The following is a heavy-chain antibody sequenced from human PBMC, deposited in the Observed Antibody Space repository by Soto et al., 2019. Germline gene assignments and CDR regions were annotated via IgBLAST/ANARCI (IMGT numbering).Heavy chain of an antibody. D-gene: IGHD3-10*01. CDR2: IYYSGSA. V-gene: IGHV4-61*01. CDR1: GDSVTSVSDY. Sequence: SETLSLTCTVSGDSVTSVSDYWSWIRQPPGKGLEWIGYIYYSGSADYNPSLGSRVTISIDTSKNQFSLKLTSVTAADTAVYYCARGVGFGYYYYHMDLWGQGTTVTVSS. CDR3: ARGVGFGYYYYHMDL. J-gene: IGHJ6*02.